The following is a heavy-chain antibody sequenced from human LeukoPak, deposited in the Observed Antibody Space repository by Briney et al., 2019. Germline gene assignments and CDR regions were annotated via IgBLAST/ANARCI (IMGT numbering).Heavy chain of an antibody. V-gene: IGHV3-30*14. J-gene: IGHJ4*02. D-gene: IGHD1-14*01. CDR2: ISYDGSNK. CDR1: GFTFSSYA. Sequence: GRSLRLSCAASGFTFSSYAMHWVRQAPGKGLEWVAVISYDGSNKYYADSVKGRFTISRDNSKNTLYLQMNSLRAEDTGVYYCARLGRPEPYYFDYWGQGTLVTVSS. CDR3: ARLGRPEPYYFDY.